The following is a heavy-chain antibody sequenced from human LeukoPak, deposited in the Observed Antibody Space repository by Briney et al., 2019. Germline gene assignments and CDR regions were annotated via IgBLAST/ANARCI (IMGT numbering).Heavy chain of an antibody. Sequence: ASVKVSCKASGYTFTSYYMHWVRQAPGQGLEWMGIINPSGGSTSYAQKFQGRVTKTRDTSTSTVYMELSSLRSEDTAVYYCARVAVAGTSWSYYFDYWGQGTLVTVSS. V-gene: IGHV1-46*01. CDR3: ARVAVAGTSWSYYFDY. CDR1: GYTFTSYY. J-gene: IGHJ4*02. CDR2: INPSGGST. D-gene: IGHD6-19*01.